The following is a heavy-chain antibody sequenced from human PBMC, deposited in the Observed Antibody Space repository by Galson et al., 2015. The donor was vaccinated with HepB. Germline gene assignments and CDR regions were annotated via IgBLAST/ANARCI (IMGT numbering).Heavy chain of an antibody. D-gene: IGHD3-10*01. Sequence: SLRLSCAASGFTFSNYGMHWVRQAPGKGLEWVAHINPDGSEEYYAASLKGRFTISRDNAKNSLYLQMDSLRAEDTAVYYYARRISLVRGIITRPDYYYGMDVWGQGTTVTVAS. V-gene: IGHV3-7*03. J-gene: IGHJ6*02. CDR2: INPDGSEE. CDR1: GFTFSNYG. CDR3: ARRISLVRGIITRPDYYYGMDV.